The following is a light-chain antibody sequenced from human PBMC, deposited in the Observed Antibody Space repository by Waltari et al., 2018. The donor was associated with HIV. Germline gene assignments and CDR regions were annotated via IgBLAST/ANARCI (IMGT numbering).Light chain of an antibody. CDR1: SGHSNYA. V-gene: IGLV4-69*01. J-gene: IGLJ3*02. CDR3: LTWDTGIGV. Sequence: QVVLTQSPSASASLGASVKLTCTLSSGHSNYAIAWHQQQSEKGPRYLMTVNSYGSHNKGDGLPDRFAGSSSGAARYLTISSRQSEDEADYYCLTWDTGIGVFGGGTKLTVL. CDR2: VNSYGSH.